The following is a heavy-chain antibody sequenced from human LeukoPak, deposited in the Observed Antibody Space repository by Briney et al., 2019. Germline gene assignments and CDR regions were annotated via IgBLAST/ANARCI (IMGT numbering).Heavy chain of an antibody. J-gene: IGHJ5*02. V-gene: IGHV4-39*07. CDR1: GGSISSSSCY. CDR3: ARLLNRRVPAARLGP. D-gene: IGHD2-2*01. Sequence: PSETLFLTCTVYGGSISSSSCYRGWFRQPPGKGLKWLGSIYYSGSTYYNPTLKSRVTISVDTSKNQVSLQLISVTAPDTPGYYWARLLNRRVPAARLGPWGEGGLGTASS. CDR2: IYYSGST.